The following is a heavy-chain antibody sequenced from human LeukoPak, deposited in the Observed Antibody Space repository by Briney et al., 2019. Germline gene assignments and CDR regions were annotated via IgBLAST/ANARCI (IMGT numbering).Heavy chain of an antibody. D-gene: IGHD3-10*01. J-gene: IGHJ6*03. CDR1: GGSISSSSYY. Sequence: SETLSLTCTVSGGSISSSSYYWGWIRQPPGKGLEWIGSIYYSGSTYYNPSPKSRVTISVDTSKNQFSLKLSSVTAADTAVYYCARVYGSGSYYNGYYYYYMDVWGKGTTVTISS. CDR3: ARVYGSGSYYNGYYYYYMDV. V-gene: IGHV4-39*01. CDR2: IYYSGST.